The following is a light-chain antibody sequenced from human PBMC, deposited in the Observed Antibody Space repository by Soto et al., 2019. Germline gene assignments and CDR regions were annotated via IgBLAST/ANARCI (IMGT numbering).Light chain of an antibody. CDR3: CSYAGTYSYV. CDR1: SSDVGAYNY. Sequence: SVLTQPRSVSGSPGQSVTISCTGTSSDVGAYNYVSWYQQHPGKAPKFMIFDVSKRPSGVPDRFSGSKSGNTASLTISGLQPEDEADYYCCSYAGTYSYVFGTGTKLTVL. V-gene: IGLV2-11*01. CDR2: DVS. J-gene: IGLJ1*01.